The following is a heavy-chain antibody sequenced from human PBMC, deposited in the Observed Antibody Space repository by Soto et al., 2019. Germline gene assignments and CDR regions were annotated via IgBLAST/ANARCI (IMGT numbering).Heavy chain of an antibody. V-gene: IGHV1-8*01. CDR3: ARVPRPGRQTGFWSGYYDY. Sequence: ASVKVSCKASGYTFTSYDINWVRQATGQGLEWMGWMNPNSGNTGYAQKFQGRVTMTRNASISTAYMELSSLRSEDTAVYYCARVPRPGRQTGFWSGYYDYWGQGTLVTVSS. D-gene: IGHD3-3*01. J-gene: IGHJ4*02. CDR1: GYTFTSYD. CDR2: MNPNSGNT.